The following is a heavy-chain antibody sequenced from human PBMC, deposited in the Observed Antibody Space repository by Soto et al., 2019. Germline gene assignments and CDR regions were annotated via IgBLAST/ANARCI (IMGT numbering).Heavy chain of an antibody. CDR2: INTSDDIT. J-gene: IGHJ5*02. CDR3: TKVDPSGYLDPSSGYSTPDH. Sequence: EVQLFESGGGLVEPGASLRLSCAASGFIFKDFAMSWVRQAPGKGLEWVSTINTSDDITYSADYVRGRFTISRDTSATTLLLQTSSLRGDDTLTYHCTKVDPSGYLDPSSGYSTPDHWGQGTLVTVPS. V-gene: IGHV3-23*01. D-gene: IGHD3-3*01. CDR1: GFIFKDFA.